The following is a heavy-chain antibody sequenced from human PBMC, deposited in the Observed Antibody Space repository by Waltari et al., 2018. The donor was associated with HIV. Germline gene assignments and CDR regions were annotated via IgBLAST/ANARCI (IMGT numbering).Heavy chain of an antibody. CDR1: GYSFTSYW. CDR2: IYPGDSDT. CDR3: ARHRSVAAAGGDY. Sequence: EVQLVQSGAEVKKPGESLTISCKGSGYSFTSYWIGWVRQMPGKGLEWMGIIYPGDSDTKYSPSFQGQVTISADNSISTAYLQWSSLKASDTAMYYCARHRSVAAAGGDYWGQGTLVTVSS. D-gene: IGHD6-13*01. V-gene: IGHV5-51*01. J-gene: IGHJ4*02.